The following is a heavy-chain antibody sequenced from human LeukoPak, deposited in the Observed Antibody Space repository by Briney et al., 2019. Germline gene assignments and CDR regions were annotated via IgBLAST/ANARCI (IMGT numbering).Heavy chain of an antibody. CDR1: GFTFSNYA. Sequence: GGSLRLSCAASGFTFSNYAMSWARQAPGKGLEWVSAISGGGGSTYYADSVKGRFTISRDISKNTLYLQMNSLRADDTAVYYCASPLAYCGGDCHRYHYWGLGTLVTVSS. D-gene: IGHD2-21*02. CDR2: ISGGGGST. CDR3: ASPLAYCGGDCHRYHY. V-gene: IGHV3-23*01. J-gene: IGHJ4*02.